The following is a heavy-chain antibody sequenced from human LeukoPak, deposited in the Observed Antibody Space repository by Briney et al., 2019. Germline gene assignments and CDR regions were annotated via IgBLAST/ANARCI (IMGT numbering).Heavy chain of an antibody. CDR3: AKDSTRWSALGGAFDI. D-gene: IGHD4-23*01. CDR1: GFTFSSYA. V-gene: IGHV3-30-3*01. J-gene: IGHJ3*02. CDR2: ISYDGSNK. Sequence: GRSLRLSCAASGFTFSSYAMHWVRQAPGKGLEWVAVISYDGSNKYYADSVKGRFTISRDNSKNTLYLQMNSLRAEDTAVYYCAKDSTRWSALGGAFDIWGQGTMVTVSS.